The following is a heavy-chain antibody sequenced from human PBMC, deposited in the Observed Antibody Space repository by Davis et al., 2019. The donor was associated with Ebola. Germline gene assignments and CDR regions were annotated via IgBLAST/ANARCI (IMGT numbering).Heavy chain of an antibody. CDR2: IKSKTDGGTT. CDR1: GFTFSNAW. Sequence: PGGSLRLSCAASGFTFSNAWMSWVRQAPGKGLEWVGRIKSKTDGGTTDYAAPVKGRFTISRDDSKNTLYLQMNSLKTEDTAVYYCTTYGSGSEPGVLNWGQGTLVTVSS. CDR3: TTYGSGSEPGVLN. V-gene: IGHV3-15*01. D-gene: IGHD3-10*01. J-gene: IGHJ4*02.